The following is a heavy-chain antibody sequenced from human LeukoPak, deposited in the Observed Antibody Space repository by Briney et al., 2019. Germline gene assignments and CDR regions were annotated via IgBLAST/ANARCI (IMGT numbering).Heavy chain of an antibody. D-gene: IGHD1-26*01. CDR3: AREGGSIRYFDY. CDR1: GFTFSSYE. CDR2: ISSSGSTI. Sequence: GGSLRLSCAASGFTFSSYEMNWVRQAPGKGLEWVSYISSSGSTIYYADSVKGRFTISRDNAKNSLYLQMNSLRAEDTSVYYCAREGGSIRYFDYWGQGTLVTVSS. J-gene: IGHJ4*02. V-gene: IGHV3-48*03.